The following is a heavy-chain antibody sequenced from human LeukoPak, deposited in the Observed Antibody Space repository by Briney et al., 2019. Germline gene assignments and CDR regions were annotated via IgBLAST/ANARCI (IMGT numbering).Heavy chain of an antibody. D-gene: IGHD1-26*01. J-gene: IGHJ4*02. Sequence: GGSLRLSCAASGFTVSSNYMSWVRQAPGKGLEWVSIIYSGGSTYYADSVKGRFTISRDNSKNTLYLQMNSLRAEDTAVYYCARQFSGSSFDYWGQGTLVTVSS. V-gene: IGHV3-66*04. CDR1: GFTVSSNY. CDR3: ARQFSGSSFDY. CDR2: IYSGGST.